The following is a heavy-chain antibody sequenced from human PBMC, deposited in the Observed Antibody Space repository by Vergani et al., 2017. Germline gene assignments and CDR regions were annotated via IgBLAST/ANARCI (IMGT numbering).Heavy chain of an antibody. CDR3: ARVGTTVVTPSWAYFDY. CDR2: IIPIFGTA. J-gene: IGHJ4*02. D-gene: IGHD4-23*01. Sequence: QVQLVQSGAEVKKPGSSVKVSCKASGGTFSSYAISWVRQAPGQGLEWMGGIIPIFGTANYAQKFQGRVTITAAESTITAYMELSSLRSEDTAVYYCARVGTTVVTPSWAYFDYWGQGTLVTVSS. V-gene: IGHV1-69*01. CDR1: GGTFSSYA.